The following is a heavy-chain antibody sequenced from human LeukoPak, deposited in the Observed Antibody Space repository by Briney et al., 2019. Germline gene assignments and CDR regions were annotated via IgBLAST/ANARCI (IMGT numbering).Heavy chain of an antibody. V-gene: IGHV3-30*01. CDR2: ISHDGSNK. CDR1: GFTFSTHS. D-gene: IGHD5-18*01. CDR3: ARVVLGYSYGLLDY. Sequence: GGSLRLSCAASGFTFSTHSMHWVRQAPGKGLEWVAGISHDGSNKYYADSAKGRFTISGDNSKNTLYLQMNSLRADDTAVYYCARVVLGYSYGLLDYWGQGTLVAVSS. J-gene: IGHJ4*02.